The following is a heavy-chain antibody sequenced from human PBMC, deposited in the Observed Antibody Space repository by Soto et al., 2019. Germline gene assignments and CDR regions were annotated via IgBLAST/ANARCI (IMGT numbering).Heavy chain of an antibody. D-gene: IGHD2-8*02. CDR1: GFTVSTYG. Sequence: QVQLVESGGGVVQPGRSLRLSCAVSGFTVSTYGMHWVRQAPGKGLEWVAVISRDGGTKYYADSVKGRFTISRDNSRNTRFLEMNGLRGDDMAVYYCTGEGASGYWGQGTLVTVSS. CDR3: TGEGASGY. J-gene: IGHJ4*02. V-gene: IGHV3-30*03. CDR2: ISRDGGTK.